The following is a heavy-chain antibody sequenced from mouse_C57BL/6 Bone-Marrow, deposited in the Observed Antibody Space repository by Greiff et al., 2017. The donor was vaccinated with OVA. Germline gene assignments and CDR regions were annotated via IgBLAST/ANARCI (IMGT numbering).Heavy chain of an antibody. Sequence: VQLQQPGTELVKPGASVKLSCKASGYTFTSYWMHWVKQRPGQGLEWIGNINPSNGGTNYNEKFKSKATLTVDKSSSTAYMQLSSLTSEDSAVYYCARYSHYAFYAMDYWGQGTSVTVSS. J-gene: IGHJ4*01. CDR1: GYTFTSYW. V-gene: IGHV1-53*01. CDR3: ARYSHYAFYAMDY. CDR2: INPSNGGT. D-gene: IGHD1-1*02.